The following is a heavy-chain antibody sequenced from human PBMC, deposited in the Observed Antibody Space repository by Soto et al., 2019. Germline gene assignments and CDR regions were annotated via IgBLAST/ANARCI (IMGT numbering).Heavy chain of an antibody. CDR2: LVPVFGTA. J-gene: IGHJ4*02. V-gene: IGHV1-69*06. Sequence: QVQLVRSGAEVKKPGSSVKVSCKASGGTFSSLAISWVRQAPGQGLEWMGGLVPVFGTANYAQKLQDRVTITADKSTSTSYIELSSLRSEDTAVYYCARSPGVFDYWGQGTLVTVSS. D-gene: IGHD3-10*01. CDR1: GGTFSSLA. CDR3: ARSPGVFDY.